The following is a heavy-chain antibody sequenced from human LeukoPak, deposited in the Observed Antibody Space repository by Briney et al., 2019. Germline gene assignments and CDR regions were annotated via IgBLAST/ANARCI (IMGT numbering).Heavy chain of an antibody. D-gene: IGHD6-13*01. CDR1: GYTFTGYY. V-gene: IGHV1-2*06. CDR2: INPNSGGT. J-gene: IGHJ4*02. Sequence: ASVTVSCTASGYTFTGYYMHWVRQAPGQGLEWMGRINPNSGGTNYAQKFQGRVTMTRDTSISTAYTELSRLRSDDTAVYYCARERIAAAGTGFDYWGQGTLVTVSS. CDR3: ARERIAAAGTGFDY.